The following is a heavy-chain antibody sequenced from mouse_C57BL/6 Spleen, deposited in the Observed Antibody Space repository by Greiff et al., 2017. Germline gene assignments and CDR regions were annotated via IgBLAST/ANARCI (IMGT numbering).Heavy chain of an antibody. Sequence: QVQLQQPGAELVRPGSSVKLSCKASGYTFTSYWMHWVKQKPIQGLEWIGNIDPSDSETHYNQKFKDKATLTVDKSSSTAYMQLSSLTSEDSAVYYCARKGITTRAMDYWGQGTSVTVSS. CDR2: IDPSDSET. V-gene: IGHV1-52*01. D-gene: IGHD2-4*01. CDR3: ARKGITTRAMDY. J-gene: IGHJ4*01. CDR1: GYTFTSYW.